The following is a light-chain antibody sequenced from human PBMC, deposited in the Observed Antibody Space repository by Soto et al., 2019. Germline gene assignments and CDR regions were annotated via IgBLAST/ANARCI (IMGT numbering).Light chain of an antibody. J-gene: IGLJ2*01. CDR2: SNN. CDR1: SSNIGSNN. V-gene: IGLV1-44*01. CDR3: AAWDDSLNGEV. Sequence: QSVLTQPPSVSGTPGQRVTISCSGSSSNIGSNNVNWYQQLPGTAPKLLMFSNNQRPSGVPDRFSCSRSGTSASLAISGLQSEDEADYYCAAWDDSLNGEVFGGGTKLTVL.